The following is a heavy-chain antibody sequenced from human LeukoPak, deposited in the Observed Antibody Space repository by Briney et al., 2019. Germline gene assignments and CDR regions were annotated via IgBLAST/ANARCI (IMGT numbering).Heavy chain of an antibody. CDR2: INPNSGGT. V-gene: IGHV1-2*02. CDR1: RYTFTGYY. Sequence: GASVNVSCKASRYTFTGYYMHWVRQAPGQGLEWMGWINPNSGGTNYAQKFQGRVTMTRDTSISAAYMELSSLRSDDTAVYYCARVDYYDSIPDYWGQGTLVTVSS. J-gene: IGHJ4*02. D-gene: IGHD3-22*01. CDR3: ARVDYYDSIPDY.